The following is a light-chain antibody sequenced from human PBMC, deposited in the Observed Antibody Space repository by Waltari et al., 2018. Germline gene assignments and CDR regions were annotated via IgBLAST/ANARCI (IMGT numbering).Light chain of an antibody. CDR2: DVF. V-gene: IGLV2-11*01. J-gene: IGLJ1*01. CDR3: RSFAGSYSYV. CDR1: SRPA. Sequence: QSALPQPRPVSGSPGQSVTVSCTGASRPASWFQQYPGKAPKLIIYDVFKRPSGVPERFAGAKSGSTASLTISGLRAEDEADYYCRSFAGSYSYVFGSGTKVTVL.